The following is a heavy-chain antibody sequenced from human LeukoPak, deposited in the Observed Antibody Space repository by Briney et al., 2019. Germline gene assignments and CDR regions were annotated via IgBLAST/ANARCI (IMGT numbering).Heavy chain of an antibody. CDR3: GRGASWQGNVCEI. Sequence: TGGSLRLSCAASGFTFSNYWMHWVRQAPVKGLEWVSRIYSDGSNTVYAEPVKGRFTISRDNAKNTLFLQMNSLRAEDTAVYYCGRGASWQGNVCEIWGQGTMVTVSS. D-gene: IGHD3-10*01. CDR2: IYSDGSNT. J-gene: IGHJ3*02. CDR1: GFTFSNYW. V-gene: IGHV3-74*01.